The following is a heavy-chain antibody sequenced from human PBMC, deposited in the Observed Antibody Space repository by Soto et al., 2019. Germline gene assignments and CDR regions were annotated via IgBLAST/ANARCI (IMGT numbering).Heavy chain of an antibody. CDR3: ASLPLAAPHIYFDY. V-gene: IGHV1-24*01. CDR2: FDPEDGET. D-gene: IGHD6-25*01. Sequence: ASVQVSCKVSGYTLTELAMHWVRQAPGKGLEWMGGFDPEDGETIYAQKFQGRVTMTEDTSTDTAYMEPSSLRSEDTAVYYCASLPLAAPHIYFDYWGQGTLVTVSS. CDR1: GYTLTELA. J-gene: IGHJ4*02.